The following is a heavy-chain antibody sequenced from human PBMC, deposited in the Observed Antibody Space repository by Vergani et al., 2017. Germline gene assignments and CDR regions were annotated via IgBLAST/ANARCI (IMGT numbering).Heavy chain of an antibody. D-gene: IGHD1-14*01. Sequence: EVQLVESGGGLIHPGGSLRLSCEGSGFSFSGYWMHWVRHSPEKGLVWVSRVNPEGTNTPYADSVKGRFTISRDNAKNMMYLQLNSLRDEDTAVYYCARDGRIDAEGTELYYWGQGTLVTVSS. CDR1: GFSFSGYW. V-gene: IGHV3-74*01. J-gene: IGHJ4*02. CDR2: VNPEGTNT. CDR3: ARDGRIDAEGTELYY.